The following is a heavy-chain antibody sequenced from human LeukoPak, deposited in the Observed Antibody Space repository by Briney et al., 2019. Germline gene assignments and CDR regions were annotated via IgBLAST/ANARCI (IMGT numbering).Heavy chain of an antibody. CDR3: ASRLAAAAINWFDP. Sequence: QSGRSLRLSCAASGFTFSSYVMHWVRQAPGKGLEWVAFIRYDGSNKYYADSVKGRFTISRDNSKNTLYLQMNSLRAEDTAVYYCASRLAAAAINWFDPWGQGTLVTVSS. CDR2: IRYDGSNK. J-gene: IGHJ5*01. CDR1: GFTFSSYV. D-gene: IGHD6-13*01. V-gene: IGHV3-30*14.